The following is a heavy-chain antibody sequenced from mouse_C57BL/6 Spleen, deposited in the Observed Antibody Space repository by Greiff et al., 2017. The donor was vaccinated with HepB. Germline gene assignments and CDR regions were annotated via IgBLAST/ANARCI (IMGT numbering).Heavy chain of an antibody. D-gene: IGHD2-5*01. CDR1: GFTFSSYA. V-gene: IGHV5-4*03. Sequence: EVKVVESGGGLVKPGGSLKLSCAASGFTFSSYAMSWVRQTPEKRLEWVATISDGGSYTYYPDNVKGRFTISRDNAKNNLYLQMSHLKSEDTAMYYCAGYSNYGGFAYWGQGTLVTVSA. J-gene: IGHJ3*01. CDR2: ISDGGSYT. CDR3: AGYSNYGGFAY.